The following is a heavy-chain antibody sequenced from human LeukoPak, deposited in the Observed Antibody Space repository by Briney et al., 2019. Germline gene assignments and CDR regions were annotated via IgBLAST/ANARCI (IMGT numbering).Heavy chain of an antibody. D-gene: IGHD4-17*01. CDR1: GYTFTRYA. CDR2: INAGYGNI. J-gene: IGHJ4*02. V-gene: IGHV1-3*01. Sequence: ASVKVSCKASGYTFTRYAINWLRQAPGQRLEWMGWINAGYGNIKYSQDFQGRVTITRDTSASTAYMELSSLRSEDTAVYYCARVGTTTADYWGQGTLVTVSS. CDR3: ARVGTTTADY.